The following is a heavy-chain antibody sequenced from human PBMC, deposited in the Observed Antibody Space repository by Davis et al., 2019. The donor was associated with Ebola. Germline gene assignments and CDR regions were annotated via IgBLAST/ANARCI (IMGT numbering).Heavy chain of an antibody. D-gene: IGHD6-6*01. V-gene: IGHV3-7*01. Sequence: GGSLRLSCAASGFTFSSYSMNWVRQAPGKGLEWVANIKQDGSEKYYVDSVKGRFTISRDNAKNSLYLQMNSLRAEDTAVYYCARHQRFYSSSSGWLFYYYYGMDVWGQGTTVTVSS. CDR2: IKQDGSEK. CDR1: GFTFSSYS. CDR3: ARHQRFYSSSSGWLFYYYYGMDV. J-gene: IGHJ6*02.